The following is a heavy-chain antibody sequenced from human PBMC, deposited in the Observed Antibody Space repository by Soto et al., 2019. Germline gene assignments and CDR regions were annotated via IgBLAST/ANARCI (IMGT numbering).Heavy chain of an antibody. CDR3: ARDMPYAAGSLAGCDY. D-gene: IGHD1-26*01. Sequence: QVQLRQSGPGLVKPSETLSLTCTVSGDSITGSYWSWIRQPPGKTLEWIGYIYHSGTTTYNTSLKSRVSISVDTSKNQFSLRLTSVIAAGTAVYYCARDMPYAAGSLAGCDYWGQGILVTVSS. V-gene: IGHV4-59*01. CDR2: IYHSGTT. J-gene: IGHJ4*02. CDR1: GDSITGSY.